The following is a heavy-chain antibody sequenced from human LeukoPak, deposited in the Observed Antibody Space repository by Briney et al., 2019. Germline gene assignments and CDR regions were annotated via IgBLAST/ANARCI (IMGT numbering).Heavy chain of an antibody. J-gene: IGHJ4*02. CDR3: ARDRGGYSYGSFDY. V-gene: IGHV1-69*13. CDR1: GGTFSSYA. Sequence: ASVKVSCQASGGTFSSYAISWVGQAPGQGLEWMGGIIPIFGTANYAQKFQGRVTITADESTSTAYMELSSLRSEDTAVYYCARDRGGYSYGSFDYWGQGTLVTVSS. D-gene: IGHD5-18*01. CDR2: IIPIFGTA.